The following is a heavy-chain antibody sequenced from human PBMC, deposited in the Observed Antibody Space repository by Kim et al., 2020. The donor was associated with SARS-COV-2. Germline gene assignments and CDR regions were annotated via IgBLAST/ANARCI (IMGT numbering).Heavy chain of an antibody. J-gene: IGHJ4*02. CDR3: AKESLGGYSYGYVFFDY. V-gene: IGHV3-30*18. CDR1: GFTFSSYG. Sequence: GGSLRLSCAASGFTFSSYGMHWVRQAPGKGLEWVAVISYDGSNKYYADSVKGRFTISRDNSKNTLYLQMNSLRAEDTAVYYCAKESLGGYSYGYVFFDYWGQGTLVTVSS. CDR2: ISYDGSNK. D-gene: IGHD5-18*01.